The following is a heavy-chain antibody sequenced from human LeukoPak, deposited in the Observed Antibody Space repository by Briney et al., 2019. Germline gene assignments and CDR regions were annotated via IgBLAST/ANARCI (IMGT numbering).Heavy chain of an antibody. CDR1: GGSISSSSYY. CDR3: ARTVVVNYLDY. J-gene: IGHJ4*02. Sequence: PSETLSLTCTVSGGSISSSSYYWGWIRQPPGKGLEWIGSIYYSGSTYYNPSLKSRVTISVDTSKNQFSLKLSSVTAADTAVYYCARTVVVNYLDYWGQGTLVTVSS. V-gene: IGHV4-39*01. D-gene: IGHD3-22*01. CDR2: IYYSGST.